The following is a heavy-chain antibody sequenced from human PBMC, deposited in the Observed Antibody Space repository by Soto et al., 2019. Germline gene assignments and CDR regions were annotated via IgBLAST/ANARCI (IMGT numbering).Heavy chain of an antibody. V-gene: IGHV3-15*07. CDR3: TKRATGNFDY. CDR2: IKSKTDGGTT. D-gene: IGHD1-1*01. Sequence: EVQLVESGGGLVEPGGSLRLSCAASGFTFSNAWMNWVRQAPGKGLEWVGRIKSKTDGGTTEYAAPVKGRFTISRDDSKNTLFLQVTSLKTEDTAMYYCTKRATGNFDYWGQGTLVTVSS. CDR1: GFTFSNAW. J-gene: IGHJ4*02.